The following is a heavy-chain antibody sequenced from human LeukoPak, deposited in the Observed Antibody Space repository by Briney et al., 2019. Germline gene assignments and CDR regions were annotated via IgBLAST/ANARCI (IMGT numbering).Heavy chain of an antibody. CDR3: ARDSGGYCSSTSCSNWFDP. D-gene: IGHD2-2*01. CDR2: INPNSGGT. CDR1: GYTFTGYY. Sequence: ASVKVSCKASGYTFTGYYMHWVRQAPGQGLEWMGWINPNSGGTNYAQKFQGRVTMTRDTSISTAYMELSRLRSDDTAVYYCARDSGGYCSSTSCSNWFDPWGQGTLVTASS. V-gene: IGHV1-2*02. J-gene: IGHJ5*02.